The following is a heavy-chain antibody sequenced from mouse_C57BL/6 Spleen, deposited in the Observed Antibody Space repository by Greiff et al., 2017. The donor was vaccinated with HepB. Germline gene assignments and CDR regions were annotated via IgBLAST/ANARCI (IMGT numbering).Heavy chain of an antibody. CDR1: GYTFTDYY. CDR2: INPYNGGT. J-gene: IGHJ4*01. CDR3: ARTPGSYYGSSSYAMDY. D-gene: IGHD1-1*01. Sequence: VQLKESGPVLVKPGASVKMSCKASGYTFTDYYMNWVKQSHGKSLEWIGVINPYNGGTSYNQKFKGKATLTVDKSSSTAYMELNSLTSEDSAVYYCARTPGSYYGSSSYAMDYWGQGTSVTVSS. V-gene: IGHV1-19*01.